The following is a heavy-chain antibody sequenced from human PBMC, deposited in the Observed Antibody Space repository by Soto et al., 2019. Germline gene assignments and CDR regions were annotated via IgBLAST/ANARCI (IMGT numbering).Heavy chain of an antibody. V-gene: IGHV3-30*18. D-gene: IGHD2-2*01. J-gene: IGHJ4*02. CDR1: GFTFSSYG. CDR3: AKDRGGDCPDNSCYFGADY. Sequence: GGSLRLSCVGSGFTFSSYGMHWVRQAPGKGLECVAVISDTGSSHYYAASVEGRSTISRENSKNTLSLHMDRLRVEDTAVYYCAKDRGGDCPDNSCYFGADYWGQGTPVTVSS. CDR2: ISDTGSSH.